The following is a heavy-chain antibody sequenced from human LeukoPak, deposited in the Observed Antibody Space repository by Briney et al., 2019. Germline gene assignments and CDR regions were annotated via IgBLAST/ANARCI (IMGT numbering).Heavy chain of an antibody. CDR3: AREGFGY. Sequence: ASVKVSCKASGYTFTSYDINWVRQATGQGLEWLGYMNPNSGNTGSAQKFQGRFTMTWDTSISTAYMELSSLRSEDTAVYYCAREGFGYWGQGTLVTVSS. V-gene: IGHV1-8*01. CDR1: GYTFTSYD. J-gene: IGHJ4*02. CDR2: MNPNSGNT.